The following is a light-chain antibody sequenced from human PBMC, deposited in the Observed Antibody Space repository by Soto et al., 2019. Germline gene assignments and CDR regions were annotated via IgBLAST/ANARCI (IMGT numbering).Light chain of an antibody. Sequence: QSALTQPRSVSGSPGQSVTISCTGTSSDVGGYNYVSWYQQHPGTVPKLMIYDVSNRPSGVPDRFSGSKSGNTASLTISGLQAEDEDDYYCCSYAGGHTSLLFGGGTKLTV. CDR2: DVS. V-gene: IGLV2-11*01. J-gene: IGLJ2*01. CDR1: SSDVGGYNY. CDR3: CSYAGGHTSLL.